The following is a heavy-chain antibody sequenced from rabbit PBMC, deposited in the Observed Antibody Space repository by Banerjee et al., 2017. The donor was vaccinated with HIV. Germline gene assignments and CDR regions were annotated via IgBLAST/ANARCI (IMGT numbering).Heavy chain of an antibody. Sequence: QSLEESGGDLVKPGASLTLTCTASGFSFSTIYYMCWVRQAPGKGLEWIACIYAGSSGSTYYASWAKGRFTISKTSSTTVTLQMTSLTAADTATYFCARGYGSSANLWGPGTLVTVS. CDR2: IYAGSSGST. J-gene: IGHJ4*01. D-gene: IGHD8-1*01. V-gene: IGHV1S40*01. CDR3: ARGYGSSANL. CDR1: GFSFSTIYY.